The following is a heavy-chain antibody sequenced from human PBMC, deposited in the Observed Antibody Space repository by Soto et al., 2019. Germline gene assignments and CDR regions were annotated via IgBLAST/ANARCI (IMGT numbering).Heavy chain of an antibody. CDR1: GFTISSYW. D-gene: IGHD6-6*01. CDR2: IKHDGSAK. V-gene: IGHV3-7*03. J-gene: IGHJ5*02. CDR3: ARGYSSSPNWFDP. Sequence: LRLSCAVSGFTISSYWMSWVRQAPGKGLEWVANIKHDGSAKYYVDSVKGRFAISKDNAKNSLYLRMNSVRAEDTAVYYCARGYSSSPNWFDPWGQGTLVTVSS.